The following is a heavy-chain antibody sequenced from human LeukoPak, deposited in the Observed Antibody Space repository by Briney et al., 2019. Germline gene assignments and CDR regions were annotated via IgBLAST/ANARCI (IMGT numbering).Heavy chain of an antibody. J-gene: IGHJ5*02. Sequence: PSETLSLTCAVYGGSFSGYYWSWIRQPPGKGLEWIGEINHSGSTNYNPSLKSRVTISVDTSKNQFSLKLSSVTAADTAVYYCARGPSKKWQLVRWFDPWGQGTLVTVSS. CDR3: ARGPSKKWQLVRWFDP. CDR1: GGSFSGYY. CDR2: INHSGST. V-gene: IGHV4-34*01. D-gene: IGHD6-6*01.